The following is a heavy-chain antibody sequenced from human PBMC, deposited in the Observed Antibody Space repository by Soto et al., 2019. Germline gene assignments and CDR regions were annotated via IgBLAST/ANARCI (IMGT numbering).Heavy chain of an antibody. D-gene: IGHD3-3*02. CDR1: GGTFGNSA. CDR2: IIPIFPTP. J-gene: IGHJ6*02. CDR3: XXXXXXXXLGGNYYYGIDV. Sequence: QVQLVQSGAEVKKPGSSVTVSCKASGGTFGNSAISWVRQAPGQGLEWLGGIIPIFPTPDYAQKFQGRVTITADESTSTAYMELTSLRSEDTXVXXXXXXXXXXXLGGNYYYGIDVWGQGTTVTVSS. V-gene: IGHV1-69*12.